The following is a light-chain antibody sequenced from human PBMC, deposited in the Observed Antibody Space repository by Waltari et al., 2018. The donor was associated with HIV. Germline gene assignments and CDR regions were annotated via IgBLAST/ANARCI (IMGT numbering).Light chain of an antibody. CDR3: YSYAGISKSYV. Sequence: QSALTQPPSASGSPGQSVTISCTGTTRDIGGYNYVSWYQQHPGEAPTLFIYDVTKLPSWVPDRLSGSKSCNTASLTVSGLQAEDEAEYYCYSYAGISKSYVFGTGTKVTVL. V-gene: IGLV2-8*01. J-gene: IGLJ1*01. CDR2: DVT. CDR1: TRDIGGYNY.